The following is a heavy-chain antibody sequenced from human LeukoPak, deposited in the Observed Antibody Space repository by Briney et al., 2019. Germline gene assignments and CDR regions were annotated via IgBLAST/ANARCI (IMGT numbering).Heavy chain of an antibody. D-gene: IGHD2-2*01. CDR2: IYSGGST. CDR3: ARDAMMGQYYYMDV. V-gene: IGHV3-53*01. J-gene: IGHJ6*03. Sequence: SGGSLRLSCAASGFTVSSNYMSWVRQAPGKGLEWVSVIYSGGSTNYADSVKGRFTISRDNSKNTLYLQMNSLRAEDTAVYYCARDAMMGQYYYMDVWGEGTTVTVSS. CDR1: GFTVSSNY.